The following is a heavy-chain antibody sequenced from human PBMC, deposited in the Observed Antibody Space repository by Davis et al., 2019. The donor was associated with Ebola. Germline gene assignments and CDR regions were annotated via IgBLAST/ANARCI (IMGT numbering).Heavy chain of an antibody. CDR3: ARIIVVPTEDYYYYGMDV. J-gene: IGHJ6*04. D-gene: IGHD2-2*01. Sequence: SVKVSCKASGGTFSSYTISWVRQAPGQGLEWMGRIIPILGIANYAQKFQGRVTITADESTSTAYMELSSLRSEDTAVYYCARIIVVPTEDYYYYGMDVWGKGTTVTVSS. V-gene: IGHV1-69*02. CDR1: GGTFSSYT. CDR2: IIPILGIA.